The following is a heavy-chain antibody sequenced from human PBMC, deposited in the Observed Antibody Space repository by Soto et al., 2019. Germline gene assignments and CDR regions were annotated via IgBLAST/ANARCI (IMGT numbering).Heavy chain of an antibody. J-gene: IGHJ6*02. CDR1: GGSISNNNW. CDR2: IYHSGST. D-gene: IGHD4-17*01. CDR3: ARGDYGDYFYYYGMDV. V-gene: IGHV4-4*02. Sequence: SGTLALTCAVSGGSISNNNWGGWVRQPPGKGLEWIGEIYHSGSTNYNPSLKSRVTISVDKSKNQFSLKLSSVTAADTAVYYCARGDYGDYFYYYGMDVWGQGTTVTV.